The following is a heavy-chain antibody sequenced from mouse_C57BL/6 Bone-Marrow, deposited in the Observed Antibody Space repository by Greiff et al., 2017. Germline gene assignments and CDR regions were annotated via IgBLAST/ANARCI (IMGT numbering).Heavy chain of an antibody. D-gene: IGHD3-3*01. CDR1: GYTFTNYW. CDR2: IYPGGGYT. V-gene: IGHV1-63*01. Sequence: VQLQQSGAELVRPGTSVKLSCKASGYTFTNYWIGWAKQRPGHGLEWIGDIYPGGGYTNYNEKFKGKATLTADKSSSTAYMQLSSLTSEDSAVYYCARWLGGFDYWGQGTTLTVSS. J-gene: IGHJ2*01. CDR3: ARWLGGFDY.